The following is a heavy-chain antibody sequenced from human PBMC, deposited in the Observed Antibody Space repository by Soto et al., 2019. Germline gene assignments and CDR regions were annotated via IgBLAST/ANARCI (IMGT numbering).Heavy chain of an antibody. V-gene: IGHV4-39*02. D-gene: IGHD3-10*01. CDR1: GGSISSSSYY. CDR2: IYYSGST. J-gene: IGHJ4*02. Sequence: CTVSGGSISSSSYYWGWIRQPPGKGLEWIGSIYYSGSTYYNPSLKSRVTISVDTSKNQSSLRAEDTAVYYCAKDRYYGSGRIDYWGQGTLVTVSS. CDR3: AKDRYYGSGRIDY.